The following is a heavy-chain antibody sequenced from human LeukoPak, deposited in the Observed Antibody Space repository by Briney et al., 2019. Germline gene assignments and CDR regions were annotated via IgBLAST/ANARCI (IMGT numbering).Heavy chain of an antibody. V-gene: IGHV1-2*02. CDR1: GYTFTSYD. CDR2: INPNSGGT. D-gene: IGHD5-18*01. CDR3: AREGGYSYGFFDY. J-gene: IGHJ4*02. Sequence: VASVKVSCKASGYTFTSYDINWVRQATGQGLEWMGWINPNSGGTNYAQKFQGRVTMTRDTSISTAYMELSRLRSDDTAVYYCAREGGYSYGFFDYWGQGTLVTVSS.